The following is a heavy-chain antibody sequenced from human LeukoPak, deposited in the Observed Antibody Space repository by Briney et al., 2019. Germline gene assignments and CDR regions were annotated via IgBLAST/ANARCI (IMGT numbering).Heavy chain of an antibody. J-gene: IGHJ4*02. Sequence: GGSLRLSCAASGFTFSSYAMHWVRQAPGKGLEWVSSISSSSSYIYYADSVKGRFTISRDNAKNSLYLQMNSLRAEDTAVYYCARGRITMVRGAIQPFDYWGQGTLVTVSS. V-gene: IGHV3-21*01. CDR3: ARGRITMVRGAIQPFDY. CDR1: GFTFSSYA. CDR2: ISSSSSYI. D-gene: IGHD3-10*01.